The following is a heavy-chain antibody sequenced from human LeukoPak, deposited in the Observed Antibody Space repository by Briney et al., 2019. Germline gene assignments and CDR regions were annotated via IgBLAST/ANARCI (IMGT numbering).Heavy chain of an antibody. CDR2: INWNGGST. Sequence: GGSLRLSCAASGSTFDDYGMSWVRQAPGKGLEWVSGINWNGGSTTYADSVKGRFTISRDNAKNTLYLQMNSLRPEDTAVYFCASGELDSLYYFDYWGQGTLVTVSS. CDR1: GSTFDDYG. D-gene: IGHD1-1*01. J-gene: IGHJ4*02. CDR3: ASGELDSLYYFDY. V-gene: IGHV3-20*04.